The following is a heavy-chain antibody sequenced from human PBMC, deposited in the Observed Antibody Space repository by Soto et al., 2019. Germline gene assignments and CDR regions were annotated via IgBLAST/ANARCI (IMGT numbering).Heavy chain of an antibody. D-gene: IGHD3-22*01. Sequence: GGSLRLSCAAPGFTFSSYGMHWVRQAPGKGLEWVTVISYDGSNKYYADPVKGRFTISRDNSKNTLYLQMNSLRAEDTAVYYCAKDGGHGLVDYWGQGTLVTVSS. V-gene: IGHV3-30*18. CDR1: GFTFSSYG. CDR2: ISYDGSNK. J-gene: IGHJ4*02. CDR3: AKDGGHGLVDY.